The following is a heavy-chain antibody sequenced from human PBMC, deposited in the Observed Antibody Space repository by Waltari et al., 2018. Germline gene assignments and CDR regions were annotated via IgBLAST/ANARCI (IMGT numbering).Heavy chain of an antibody. CDR2: VSYDGSRQ. Sequence: QVQLVESGGGVVQPGRSLRLSCAASGSNFNSFAMHWVRRAPGKGLEGVAVVSYDGSRQYYADSVKGRFTISRDNFRNTLFLQMNGLTTEDTAVYYCARAYSNYDFFQYMDVWGRGTTVTVSS. D-gene: IGHD4-4*01. CDR1: GSNFNSFA. V-gene: IGHV3-30*04. CDR3: ARAYSNYDFFQYMDV. J-gene: IGHJ6*03.